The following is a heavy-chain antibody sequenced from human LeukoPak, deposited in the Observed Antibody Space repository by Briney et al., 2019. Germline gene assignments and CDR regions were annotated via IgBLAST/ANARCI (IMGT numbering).Heavy chain of an antibody. V-gene: IGHV3-30-3*01. CDR1: GFTFSSYA. Sequence: GGSLRLSCAASGFTFSSYAMHWVRQAPGKGLEWVAVISYDGSNKYYADSVKGRFTISRDNSKNTLYLQMNSLRAEDTAVYYCAKDRSGNYSQGLDYWGQGTLVTVSA. CDR2: ISYDGSNK. D-gene: IGHD1-26*01. J-gene: IGHJ4*02. CDR3: AKDRSGNYSQGLDY.